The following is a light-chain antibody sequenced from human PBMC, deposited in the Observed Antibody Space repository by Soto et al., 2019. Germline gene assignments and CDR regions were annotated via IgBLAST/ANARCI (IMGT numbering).Light chain of an antibody. CDR2: DVS. CDR1: SSDVGGYNY. J-gene: IGLJ2*01. CDR3: SSYTSSSTGV. V-gene: IGLV2-14*01. Sequence: SALTQPASVSGSPGQSITISCTGTSSDVGGYNYVSWYQQHPGKAPKLMIYDVSNRPSGVSNRFSGSKSGNTASLTISGLQAADEADYYCSSYTSSSTGVFGGGTKLTVL.